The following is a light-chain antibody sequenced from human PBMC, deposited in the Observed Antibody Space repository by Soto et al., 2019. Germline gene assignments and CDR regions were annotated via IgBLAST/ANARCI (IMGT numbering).Light chain of an antibody. Sequence: DIVMTQSPLSLPVTPGEPASISCRSSQSLLHSNGYNYLDWYLQKPWQSPQLLIYLGSNRASGVPDRFSDSGSGTDFTLKISRVEAEDVGVYYCMQALQTPLTFGGGTKVEIK. V-gene: IGKV2-28*01. CDR3: MQALQTPLT. J-gene: IGKJ4*01. CDR1: QSLLHSNGYNY. CDR2: LGS.